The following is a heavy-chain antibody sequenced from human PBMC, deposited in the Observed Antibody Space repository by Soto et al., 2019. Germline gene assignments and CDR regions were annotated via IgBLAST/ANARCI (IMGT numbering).Heavy chain of an antibody. Sequence: QVQLVQSGSDVKKPGASFTVSRKASGYIFSDYYIHWVRQAPGQGLEWMGWIDPRNGGTKYAQKFQDRLTMTTDTSTSTAFLELRRLRLDDTAVFFCARVLYRNVIHAWGQGTLVTVSS. V-gene: IGHV1-2*02. J-gene: IGHJ4*02. CDR1: GYIFSDYY. CDR3: ARVLYRNVIHA. D-gene: IGHD5-18*01. CDR2: IDPRNGGT.